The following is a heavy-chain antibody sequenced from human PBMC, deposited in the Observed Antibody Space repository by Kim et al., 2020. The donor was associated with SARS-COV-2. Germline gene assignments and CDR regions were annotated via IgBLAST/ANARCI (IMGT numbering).Heavy chain of an antibody. Sequence: GGSLRLSCAASGFTFSNYWMSWVRQAPGKGLEWVAYIKQYVSERYYVDSVNGRFTISRDNAKDSLYLQMNSLRAEDTAVYYCARGHGAFWGQGTLVTVSS. J-gene: IGHJ4*02. CDR1: GFTFSNYW. D-gene: IGHD3-16*01. V-gene: IGHV3-7*03. CDR2: IKQYVSER. CDR3: ARGHGAF.